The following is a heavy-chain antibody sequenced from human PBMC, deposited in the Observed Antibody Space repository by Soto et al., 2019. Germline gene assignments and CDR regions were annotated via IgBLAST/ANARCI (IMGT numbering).Heavy chain of an antibody. CDR3: ATQYDIWNAYCMDN. Sequence: ASVKVSCKASGYTFPSYSIQWVRQAPAQGLEWMGWINAASGNTTNSQRFQGRDTFTRDTSASTAYMELSSLRSEDTAVYYCATQYDIWNAYCMDNWGRGTPVTASS. CDR2: INAASGNT. J-gene: IGHJ4*02. D-gene: IGHD3-3*01. V-gene: IGHV1-3*01. CDR1: GYTFPSYS.